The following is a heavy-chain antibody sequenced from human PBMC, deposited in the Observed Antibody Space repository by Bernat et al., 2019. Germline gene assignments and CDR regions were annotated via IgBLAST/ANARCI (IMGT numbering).Heavy chain of an antibody. J-gene: IGHJ1*01. D-gene: IGHD6-13*01. V-gene: IGHV3-66*01. Sequence: EVQLLESGGGLVQPGGSLRLSCAASGFTFSSYAMSWVRQAPGKGLEWVSVIYSGGSTYYADSVKGRFTISRDNSKNTLYLQMNSLRAEDTAVYYCARGIAAAGWGYFQHWGQGTLVTVSS. CDR1: GFTFSSYA. CDR3: ARGIAAAGWGYFQH. CDR2: IYSGGST.